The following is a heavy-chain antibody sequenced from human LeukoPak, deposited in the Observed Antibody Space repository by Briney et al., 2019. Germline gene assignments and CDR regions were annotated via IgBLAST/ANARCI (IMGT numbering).Heavy chain of an antibody. D-gene: IGHD3-10*01. CDR3: AGRTRLVRGVHYMDV. J-gene: IGHJ6*03. CDR2: IYSGGGT. V-gene: IGHV3-53*01. CDR1: GFTVGSNY. Sequence: GGSLRLSCAASGFTVGSNYMSWVRQAPGKGLEWVSVIYSGGGTYYADSVKGRFTVSRDNSKNTLYLLMNSLRAEDTAVYYCAGRTRLVRGVHYMDVWGKGTTVTVSS.